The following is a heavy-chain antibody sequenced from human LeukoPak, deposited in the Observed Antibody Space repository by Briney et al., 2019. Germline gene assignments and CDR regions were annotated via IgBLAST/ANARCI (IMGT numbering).Heavy chain of an antibody. CDR3: SSTSPWGFDY. Sequence: SVKVSCKASGGTFSSYAIRWVRQAPGQGLEWMGGIIPIFGTANYAQKFQGRVTITTDESTSTAYMELSSLRSEDTAVYYCSSTSPWGFDYWGQGTLVTVSS. D-gene: IGHD2-2*01. V-gene: IGHV1-69*05. CDR1: GGTFSSYA. CDR2: IIPIFGTA. J-gene: IGHJ4*02.